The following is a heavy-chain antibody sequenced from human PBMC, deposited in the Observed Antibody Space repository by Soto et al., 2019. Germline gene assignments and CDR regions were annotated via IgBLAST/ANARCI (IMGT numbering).Heavy chain of an antibody. CDR2: ISGDGSDK. V-gene: IGHV3-30*18. CDR3: AKGTAVARQHFAN. D-gene: IGHD6-19*01. Sequence: QVQVVESGGGVVQPERSLRLSCAISGFTFSDFGMHWVRQAPGKGLEWVAAISGDGSDKYYVGSVQGRFTISRDNTKNALYLQMNGLRSEDTAVYYCAKGTAVARQHFANWGQGTLVTVSS. J-gene: IGHJ4*02. CDR1: GFTFSDFG.